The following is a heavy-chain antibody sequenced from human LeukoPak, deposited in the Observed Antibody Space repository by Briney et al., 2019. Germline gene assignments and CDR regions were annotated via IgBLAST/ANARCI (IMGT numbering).Heavy chain of an antibody. CDR2: IIPIFGTA. J-gene: IGHJ5*02. CDR3: ARDPQPAAISGGGWFDP. Sequence: SVKVSCKASGGTFSSYAISWVRQAPGQGLEWMGGIIPIFGTANYAQKFQGRVTITADESTSTAYMELSSLRSEDTAVYYCARDPQPAAISGGGWFDPWGQGTLVAVSS. D-gene: IGHD2-2*02. CDR1: GGTFSSYA. V-gene: IGHV1-69*13.